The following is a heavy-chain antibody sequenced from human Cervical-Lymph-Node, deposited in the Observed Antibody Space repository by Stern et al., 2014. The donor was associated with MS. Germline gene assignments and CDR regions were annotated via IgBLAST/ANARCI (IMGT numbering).Heavy chain of an antibody. CDR1: GDSITSGSYY. V-gene: IGHV4-61*02. CDR2: IYTGGSGSP. CDR3: ARGVWGWFDP. D-gene: IGHD3-16*01. J-gene: IGHJ5*02. Sequence: QVQLQESGPGLVKPSQTLSLTCTVSGDSITSGSYYWSWIRQPAGKGLEWIGRIYTGGSGSPAYTPSLKIRVPISVDTSKTHFPLRLPSVTAADTAMYYCARGVWGWFDPWGQGTLVIVSS.